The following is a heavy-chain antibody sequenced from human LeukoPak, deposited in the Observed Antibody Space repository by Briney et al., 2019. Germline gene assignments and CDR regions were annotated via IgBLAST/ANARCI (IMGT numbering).Heavy chain of an antibody. D-gene: IGHD3-9*01. Sequence: GGSLRLSCEASGFTFSSYAMSWVRQAPGKGLEWVSAISGSGGSTYYADSVKGRFTISRDNSKNTLYLQMYSLRAEDTAVYYCAKGYTNILTGYYGAYFDYWGQGTLVTVSS. J-gene: IGHJ4*02. V-gene: IGHV3-23*01. CDR1: GFTFSSYA. CDR2: ISGSGGST. CDR3: AKGYTNILTGYYGAYFDY.